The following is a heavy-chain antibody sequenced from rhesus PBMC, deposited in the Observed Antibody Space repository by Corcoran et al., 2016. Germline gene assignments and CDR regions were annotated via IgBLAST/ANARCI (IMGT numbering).Heavy chain of an antibody. V-gene: IGHV4-160*01. CDR2: IYGSSGGT. J-gene: IGHJ4*01. CDR3: AREPRDY. Sequence: QVQLQESGPGLVKPSETLSLTCAVSGGPISSNYWSGNRQPPGKGLEWIGYIYGSSGGTYYNPSLRSRVTISTGTSKNQFSLKLSSVTAAGTAVYYCAREPRDYGGQGVLVTVSS. CDR1: GGPISSNY.